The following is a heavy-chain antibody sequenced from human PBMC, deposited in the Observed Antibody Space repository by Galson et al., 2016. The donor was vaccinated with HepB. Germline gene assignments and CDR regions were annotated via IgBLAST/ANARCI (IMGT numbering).Heavy chain of an antibody. D-gene: IGHD3-22*01. CDR3: ARAKYYYDSSGYYYWDWFDP. CDR1: GFSLSNARMG. J-gene: IGHJ5*02. CDR2: IFSNDEK. Sequence: PALVKPTQTLTLTCTVSGFSLSNARMGVSWIRQPPGKALEWLAHIFSNDEKSYNTSLKSRLTISKDTSKSQVVLTMTNMDPVDTATSYCARAKYYYDSSGYYYWDWFDPWGQGTLVTVSS. V-gene: IGHV2-26*01.